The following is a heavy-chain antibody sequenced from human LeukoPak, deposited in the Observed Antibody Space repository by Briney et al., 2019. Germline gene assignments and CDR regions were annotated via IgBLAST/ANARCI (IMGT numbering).Heavy chain of an antibody. D-gene: IGHD1-26*01. Sequence: GGSLRLSCAASGFTFTNCAMTWVRQAPGKGLEWVSSISGSGASTYYAESVKGRFTISRDNSKNTVYLQMNSLSVEGTAVYYCAKDQSRVGGSDPFDSWGQRTLVTVSS. V-gene: IGHV3-23*01. CDR1: GFTFTNCA. CDR2: ISGSGAST. J-gene: IGHJ5*01. CDR3: AKDQSRVGGSDPFDS.